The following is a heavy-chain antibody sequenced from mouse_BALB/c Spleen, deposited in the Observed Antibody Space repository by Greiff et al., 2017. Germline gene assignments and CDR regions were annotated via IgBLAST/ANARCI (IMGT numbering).Heavy chain of an antibody. CDR1: GYTFTSYW. V-gene: IGHV1-74*01. J-gene: IGHJ4*01. Sequence: VQLQQSGPELVRPGASVKMSCKASGYTFTSYWMHWVKQRPGQGLEWIGMIDPSNSETRLNQKFKDKATLNVDKSSNTAYMQLSSLTSEDSAVYYCAEGNYVDRWAMDYWGQGTSVTVSS. D-gene: IGHD2-1*01. CDR3: AEGNYVDRWAMDY. CDR2: IDPSNSET.